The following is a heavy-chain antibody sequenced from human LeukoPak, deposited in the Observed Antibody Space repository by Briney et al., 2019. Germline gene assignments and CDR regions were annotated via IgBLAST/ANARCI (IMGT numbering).Heavy chain of an antibody. CDR3: ARDDWGFGP. V-gene: IGHV3-30-3*01. J-gene: IGHJ5*02. D-gene: IGHD2-21*01. CDR2: ISYDGTNE. Sequence: GGSLRPSCAASGFTFKDYAMHWVRQAPGKGLEWVAAISYDGTNEYFADSVKGRFTISRDNSKNTLYLQMNSLRADDTAMYYCARDDWGFGPWGQGTLVTVSS. CDR1: GFTFKDYA.